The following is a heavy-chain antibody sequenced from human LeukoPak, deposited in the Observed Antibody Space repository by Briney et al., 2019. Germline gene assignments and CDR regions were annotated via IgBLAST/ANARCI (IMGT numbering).Heavy chain of an antibody. Sequence: ASVKVSCKASGYPFIGQYLHGVRRAPGQGLEWMGWINPNNGDTDYAQKFQGRVTMTRDTSISTAYMELSRLTSDDTAVYYCARWHYYDARGYYPRGYFDYWGQGTLVTVSS. V-gene: IGHV1-2*02. D-gene: IGHD3-22*01. CDR1: GYPFIGQY. CDR2: INPNNGDT. J-gene: IGHJ4*02. CDR3: ARWHYYDARGYYPRGYFDY.